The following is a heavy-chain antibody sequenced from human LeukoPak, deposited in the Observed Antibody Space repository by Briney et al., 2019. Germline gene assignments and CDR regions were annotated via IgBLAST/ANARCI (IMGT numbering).Heavy chain of an antibody. D-gene: IGHD3-22*01. CDR2: IIPIFGTA. CDR3: ARLLRKGYYYDSSGYYGGKGHNWFDP. J-gene: IGHJ5*02. V-gene: IGHV1-69*13. CDR1: GGTFSSYA. Sequence: ASVKVSCKASGGTFSSYAISWVRQAPGQGLEWMGGIIPIFGTANYAQKFQGRVTITADESTSTAYMELSSLRSEDTAVYYCARLLRKGYYYDSSGYYGGKGHNWFDPWGQGTLVTVSS.